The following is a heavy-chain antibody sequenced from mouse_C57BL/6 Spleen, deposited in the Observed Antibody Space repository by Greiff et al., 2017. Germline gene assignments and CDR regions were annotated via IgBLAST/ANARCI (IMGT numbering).Heavy chain of an antibody. CDR2: IYPGDGDT. J-gene: IGHJ2*01. Sequence: QVQLKQSGPELVKPGASVKISCKASGYALSSSWMNWVKQRPGKGLEWIGRIYPGDGDTNYNGKFKGKATLTADQSTSTAYMQLSSLTSDDSAVYFCARDIVYYDLVWGQGTTLTVSS. D-gene: IGHD2-4*01. V-gene: IGHV1-82*01. CDR3: ARDIVYYDLV. CDR1: GYALSSSW.